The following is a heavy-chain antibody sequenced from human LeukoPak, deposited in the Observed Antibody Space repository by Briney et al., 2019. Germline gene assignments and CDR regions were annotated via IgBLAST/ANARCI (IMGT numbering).Heavy chain of an antibody. CDR1: GFTFSSYG. CDR3: AKDRMDDYYDSSGYYPRGFDY. D-gene: IGHD3-22*01. V-gene: IGHV3-30*02. J-gene: IGHJ4*02. Sequence: GGSLRLSCAASGFTFSSYGMHWVRQAPGKGLEWVAFIRYDGSNKYYTDSVKGRFTISRDNSKNTLYLQMNSLRAEDTAVYYCAKDRMDDYYDSSGYYPRGFDYWGQGTLVTVSS. CDR2: IRYDGSNK.